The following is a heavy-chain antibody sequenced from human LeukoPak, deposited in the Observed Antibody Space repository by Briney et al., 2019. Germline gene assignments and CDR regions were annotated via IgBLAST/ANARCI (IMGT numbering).Heavy chain of an antibody. D-gene: IGHD3-3*01. Sequence: SVKVSCKASGGTFSSYAISWVRQAPGQGLEWMGRIIPIFGTANYAQKFQGRVTITTDESTSTAYMDLSSLRSEDTAVYYCARDKLDDFWSGYYIGWFDPWGQGTLVTVSS. CDR3: ARDKLDDFWSGYYIGWFDP. CDR1: GGTFSSYA. CDR2: IIPIFGTA. V-gene: IGHV1-69*05. J-gene: IGHJ5*02.